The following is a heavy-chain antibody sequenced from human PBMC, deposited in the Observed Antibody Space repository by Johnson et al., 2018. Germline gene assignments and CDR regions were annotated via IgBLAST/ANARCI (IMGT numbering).Heavy chain of an antibody. CDR2: ISGSGAT. CDR3: ARGRDGYSGKWGHYYFDY. V-gene: IGHV3-23*04. Sequence: VQLVQSGGDLVQPGGSLRLSCAASGFTFGNYAMGWVRKAPGKGLAWVSVISGSGATYYADSVKGRFTISRENSKSTLYLQMDSLRAEDTAVYHCARGRDGYSGKWGHYYFDYWGQGTLVTVSS. J-gene: IGHJ4*02. CDR1: GFTFGNYA. D-gene: IGHD5-24*01.